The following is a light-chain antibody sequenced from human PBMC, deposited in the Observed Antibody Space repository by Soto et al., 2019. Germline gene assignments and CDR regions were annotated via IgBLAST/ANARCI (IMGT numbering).Light chain of an antibody. CDR2: DAS. J-gene: IGKJ5*01. CDR3: QQSRSWAPIT. V-gene: IGKV3-11*01. CDR1: QSVSSY. Sequence: EVVMTQAPASLSASPGERVTLSCRASQSVSSYLAWYQQKPGQAPRLLIYDASNRATGIPDRFSGSGSGTDITLTISRLEPEDFAVYYCQQSRSWAPITFGQGTRREIK.